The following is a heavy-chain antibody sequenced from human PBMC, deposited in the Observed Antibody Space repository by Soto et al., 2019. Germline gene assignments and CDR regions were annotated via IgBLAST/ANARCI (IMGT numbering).Heavy chain of an antibody. CDR3: ARDHRGELGDYYYYYGMDV. CDR1: GGSSSSYY. J-gene: IGHJ6*02. CDR2: IYYSGST. Sequence: SETLSLTCTVSGGSSSSYYWSWIRQPPGKGLEWIGYIYYSGSTNYNPSLKSRVTISVDTSKNQFSLKLSSVTAADTAVYYCARDHRGELGDYYYYYGMDVWGQGTTVTVSS. V-gene: IGHV4-59*01. D-gene: IGHD1-26*01.